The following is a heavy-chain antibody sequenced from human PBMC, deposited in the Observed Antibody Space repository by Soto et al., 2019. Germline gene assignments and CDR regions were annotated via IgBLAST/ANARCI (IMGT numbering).Heavy chain of an antibody. CDR2: ISDSGGSS. J-gene: IGHJ1*01. CDR3: TKGGDSWSGYAQH. D-gene: IGHD3-3*01. V-gene: IGHV3-23*01. CDR1: GFSFGNYV. Sequence: GGSLRLSCAASGFSFGNYVMNWVRQAPGKGLEWVSGISDSGGSSSSADSVKGRFTVSRDNSKNTLYLQMDSLTGDDTAVYYCTKGGDSWSGYAQHWGQGALVTVSS.